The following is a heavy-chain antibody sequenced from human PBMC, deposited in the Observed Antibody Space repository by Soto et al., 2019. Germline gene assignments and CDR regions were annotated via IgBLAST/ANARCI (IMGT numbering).Heavy chain of an antibody. CDR1: GFIFSTYG. D-gene: IGHD2-8*02. J-gene: IGHJ3*02. CDR3: AKSWSGSHGAFDM. Sequence: QVQLVESGGGVVQPGRSLRLSCAASGFIFSTYGMHWVRQAPGKGLEWVAVISYDGSNQYFEDSVKGRFTISRDNSKNTLYLQMNSLRLADTALYYCAKSWSGSHGAFDMWGQGTMVIVSA. V-gene: IGHV3-30*18. CDR2: ISYDGSNQ.